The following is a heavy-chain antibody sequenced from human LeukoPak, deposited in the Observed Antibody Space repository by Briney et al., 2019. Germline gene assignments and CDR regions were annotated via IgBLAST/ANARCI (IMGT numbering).Heavy chain of an antibody. Sequence: PSETLSLTCTVSGGSISGYYWSWIRQPPGKGLEWIGYIYYSGSTNYNPSLKSRVTISVDTSKNQFSPKLSSVTAADTAIYYCARLSTGSSGYDFDFWGQGTLVTVSS. CDR2: IYYSGST. J-gene: IGHJ4*02. CDR1: GGSISGYY. D-gene: IGHD3-22*01. V-gene: IGHV4-59*08. CDR3: ARLSTGSSGYDFDF.